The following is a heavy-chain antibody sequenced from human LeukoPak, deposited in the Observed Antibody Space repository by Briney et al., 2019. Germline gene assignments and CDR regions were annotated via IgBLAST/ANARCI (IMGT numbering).Heavy chain of an antibody. CDR2: INHSGST. J-gene: IGHJ6*04. CDR3: ARGLTMVRGVMDV. Sequence: LKPSETLSLTCAVYGGSFSGYYWSWIRQPPGKGLEWIGEINHSGSTNYNPSLKSRVTISVDTSKNQFSLKLSSVTAADTAVYYCARGLTMVRGVMDVWGKGITVTVSS. V-gene: IGHV4-34*01. CDR1: GGSFSGYY. D-gene: IGHD3-10*01.